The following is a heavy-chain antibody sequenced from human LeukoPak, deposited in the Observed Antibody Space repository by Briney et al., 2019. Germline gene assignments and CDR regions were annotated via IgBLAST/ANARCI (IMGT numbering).Heavy chain of an antibody. CDR2: IHTSGST. CDR1: GGSISSGSYY. V-gene: IGHV4-61*02. Sequence: SQTLSLTCTVSGGSISSGSYYWSWIRQPAGKGLEWIGRIHTSGSTNYNPSLKSRVTISVDKSKNQFSLKLSSVTAADTAVYYCAGAYSGLGEDYWGQGTLVTVSS. J-gene: IGHJ4*02. CDR3: AGAYSGLGEDY. D-gene: IGHD3-10*01.